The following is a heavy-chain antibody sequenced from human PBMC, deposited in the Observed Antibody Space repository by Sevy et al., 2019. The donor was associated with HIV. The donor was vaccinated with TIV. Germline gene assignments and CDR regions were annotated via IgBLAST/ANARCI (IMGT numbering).Heavy chain of an antibody. CDR1: AYTFTTHW. CDR2: MSPGDSDP. J-gene: IGHJ4*02. Sequence: GESLKISCKGSAYTFTTHWIGCVRQMPGKGLEWVGIMSPGDSDPRYSPSFQGQVTMSVDKSVSTAYLQWHSLETSDTAIYYCARLDSYSIGWSPRYYFDYWGQGTLVTVSS. CDR3: ARLDSYSIGWSPRYYFDY. D-gene: IGHD6-19*01. V-gene: IGHV5-51*01.